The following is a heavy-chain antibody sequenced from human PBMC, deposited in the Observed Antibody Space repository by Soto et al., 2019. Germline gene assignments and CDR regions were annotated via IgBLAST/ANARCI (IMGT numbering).Heavy chain of an antibody. CDR2: ISAYSGNT. CDR1: GYTFTSYG. J-gene: IGHJ4*02. Sequence: QVQLVQSGAEVKKPGASVKVSCKASGYTFTSYGINWVRQAPGQGLEWMGWISAYSGNTNYAQKLQGRVTMTTAPSTSTAYMERRSLRSDDTAVYYCLLGSPPLYYWGQGTLVNVSS. V-gene: IGHV1-18*01. CDR3: LLGSPPLYY. D-gene: IGHD1-26*01.